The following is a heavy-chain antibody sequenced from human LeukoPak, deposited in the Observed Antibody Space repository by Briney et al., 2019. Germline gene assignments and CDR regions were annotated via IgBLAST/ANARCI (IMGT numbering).Heavy chain of an antibody. CDR1: GYTFTAYY. D-gene: IGHD2-15*01. J-gene: IGHJ5*02. Sequence: ASVKVSCKASGYTFTAYYLHWVRQAPGQGLEWMGWINPNNGDSKSAQKFQDRVIMTRDTSIRTAYMELGSLRSDDTAVYYCASGSRNICHYCWFDPWGQGTLVTVSS. V-gene: IGHV1-2*02. CDR2: INPNNGDS. CDR3: ASGSRNICHYCWFDP.